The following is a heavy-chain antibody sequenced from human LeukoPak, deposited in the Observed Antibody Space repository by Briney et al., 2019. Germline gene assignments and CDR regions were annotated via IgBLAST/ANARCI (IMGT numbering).Heavy chain of an antibody. Sequence: PSETLSLTCTVSGGSISTYYWSWIRQPPGKGLEWIGYIYHSGSTKYNPSLKSRVTISVDTSKNQFSLKLSSVTAADTAVYYCARDGYSGNDGLWGQGTLVTVSS. CDR1: GGSISTYY. CDR3: ARDGYSGNDGL. J-gene: IGHJ4*02. V-gene: IGHV4-59*01. CDR2: IYHSGST. D-gene: IGHD5-12*01.